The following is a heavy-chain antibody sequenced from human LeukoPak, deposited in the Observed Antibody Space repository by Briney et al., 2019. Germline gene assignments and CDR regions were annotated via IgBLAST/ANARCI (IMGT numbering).Heavy chain of an antibody. CDR1: GASFNSDDQY. D-gene: IGHD3-22*01. V-gene: IGHV4-31*03. J-gene: IGHJ4*02. CDR2: IHPSGML. Sequence: SETLSLTCTVSGASFNSDDQYWNWIRQSAGKGLEWIGSIHPSGMLYNNPSLESRVTMSRNTSKNQFSLNLNSVTAADTAVYFCSRGLDSRKLGYWGQGILVTVSS. CDR3: SRGLDSRKLGY.